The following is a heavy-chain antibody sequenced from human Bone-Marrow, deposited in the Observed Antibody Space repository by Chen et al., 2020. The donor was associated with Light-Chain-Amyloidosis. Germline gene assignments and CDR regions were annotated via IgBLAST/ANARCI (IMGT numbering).Heavy chain of an antibody. J-gene: IGHJ6*02. CDR3: ARGRRSMGYCSSTSCNYDAYYYGMDV. CDR2: MNPNSGNT. CDR1: GYTFTSYD. Sequence: VQLVQSGAEVKKPGASVKVPCKASGYTFTSYDRNWVRQATGQGLEWMGWMNPNSGNTGYAQNFQGRVTMTRNTSISTAYMELSSLRSEDTAVYYCARGRRSMGYCSSTSCNYDAYYYGMDVWGQGTTVTVSS. V-gene: IGHV1-8*01. D-gene: IGHD2-2*01.